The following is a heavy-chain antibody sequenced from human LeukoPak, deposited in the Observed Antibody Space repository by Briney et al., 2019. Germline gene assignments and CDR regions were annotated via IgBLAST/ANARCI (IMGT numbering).Heavy chain of an antibody. CDR3: ARSLNSGWTPSSYYYYGMDV. CDR1: GYTFTSYG. CDR2: ISAYNGNT. V-gene: IGHV1-18*01. Sequence: ASVKVSCKASGYTFTSYGISWVRQAPGQGLEWMGWISAYNGNTNYAQKLQGRVTMTTDTSTSTAYMELRSLRSDDTAVYYCARSLNSGWTPSSYYYYGMDVWGQGTTVTVSS. D-gene: IGHD6-19*01. J-gene: IGHJ6*02.